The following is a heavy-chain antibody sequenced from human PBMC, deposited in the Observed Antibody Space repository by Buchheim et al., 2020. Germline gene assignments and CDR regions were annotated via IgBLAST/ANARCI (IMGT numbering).Heavy chain of an antibody. Sequence: QLQLQESGPGLVRPSETLSLSCSVSGGSMKNNYCSWIRQSPGKGLEWIGYVFNTESTNFNPSLEGRVSISVDTSKSRFSLQLTSVTAADTAVYFCSRGYSDFSEDWGQG. CDR3: SRGYSDFSED. D-gene: IGHD4-11*01. V-gene: IGHV4-59*01. CDR1: GGSMKNNY. J-gene: IGHJ4*02. CDR2: VFNTEST.